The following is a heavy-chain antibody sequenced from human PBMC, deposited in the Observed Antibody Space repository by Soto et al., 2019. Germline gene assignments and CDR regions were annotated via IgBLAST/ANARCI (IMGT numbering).Heavy chain of an antibody. Sequence: PGGSLRLSCAAFGLTISGKKYVAWVRQAPGKGLEWVSALYDIDGSFYADSVKGRFTTSSDSSKTTVYLQMNDLRPDDTAVYYCAPWHEREHAYDVWGLGTTVTV. CDR3: APWHEREHAYDV. D-gene: IGHD1-1*01. CDR1: GLTISGKKY. CDR2: LYDIDGS. V-gene: IGHV3-53*01. J-gene: IGHJ3*01.